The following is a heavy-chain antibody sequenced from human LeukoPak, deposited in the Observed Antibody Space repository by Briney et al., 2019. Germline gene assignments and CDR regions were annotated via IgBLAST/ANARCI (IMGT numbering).Heavy chain of an antibody. D-gene: IGHD4/OR15-4a*01. J-gene: IGHJ3*02. Sequence: SETLSLTCTVSGGSISSSSYYWGWIRQPPGKGLEWIGSIYYSGSTYYSPSLKSRVTISVDTSKNQFSLKLSSVTAADTAVYYCARQPGAVTDAFDIWGQGTVVTVSS. CDR2: IYYSGST. V-gene: IGHV4-39*01. CDR1: GGSISSSSYY. CDR3: ARQPGAVTDAFDI.